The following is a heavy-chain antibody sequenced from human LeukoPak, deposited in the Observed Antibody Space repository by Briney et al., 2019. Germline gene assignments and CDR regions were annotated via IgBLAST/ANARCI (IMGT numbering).Heavy chain of an antibody. J-gene: IGHJ5*02. CDR1: GYTFSYYV. CDR3: VRGISDL. Sequence: GGSLRLSCAASGYTFSYYVMHWVRQAPGKGLEWVSYINVYGSTTDYADSVKGRFTISRDNAKNTLYLQMNSLRAEDTAVYYCVRGISDLWGQGTLVTVSS. V-gene: IGHV3-74*01. D-gene: IGHD2-15*01. CDR2: INVYGSTT.